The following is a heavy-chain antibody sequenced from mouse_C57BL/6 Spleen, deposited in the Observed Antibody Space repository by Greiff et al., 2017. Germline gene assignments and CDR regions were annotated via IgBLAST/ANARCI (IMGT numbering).Heavy chain of an antibody. V-gene: IGHV5-17*01. CDR1: GFTFSDYG. D-gene: IGHD2-5*01. CDR3: ARAYYSNYEAMDY. CDR2: ISSGSSTI. Sequence: DVHLVESGGGLVKPGGSLKLSCAASGFTFSDYGMHWVRQAPEKGLEWVAYISSGSSTIYYADTVKGRFTISRDNAKNTLFLQMTSLRSEDTAMYYCARAYYSNYEAMDYWGQGTTVTVSS. J-gene: IGHJ4*01.